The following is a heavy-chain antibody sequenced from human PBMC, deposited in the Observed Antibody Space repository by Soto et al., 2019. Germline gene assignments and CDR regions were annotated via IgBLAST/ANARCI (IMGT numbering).Heavy chain of an antibody. CDR1: GLTFTEHG. Sequence: QVQLVESGGGVVQPGKSLRLSCVASGLTFTEHGMHWVRQAPGKGREWVAVIFDDGINKYYADSVKGRFTISRDTSKSTLYLQMNSLRAEDTAVYYCARDHNRVGGYNWFDAWGQGTLVTVSS. D-gene: IGHD3-16*01. V-gene: IGHV3-33*01. CDR3: ARDHNRVGGYNWFDA. J-gene: IGHJ5*02. CDR2: IFDDGINK.